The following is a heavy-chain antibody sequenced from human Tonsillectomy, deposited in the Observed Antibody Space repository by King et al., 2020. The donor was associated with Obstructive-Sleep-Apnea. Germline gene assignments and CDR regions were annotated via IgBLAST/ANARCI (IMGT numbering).Heavy chain of an antibody. CDR1: GFTFSDYY. CDR2: ISSSGSTI. Sequence: LVESGGGLVKPGGSLRLSCAASGFTFSDYYMNWIRQAPGKGLEWVSYISSSGSTIKYADSVKGRFTISRDNAKNSLYLQMNSLRAEDTAVYYCARFYYDSSGYYYYYAMDVWVQGTTVTVSS. V-gene: IGHV3-11*01. CDR3: ARFYYDSSGYYYYYAMDV. J-gene: IGHJ6*02. D-gene: IGHD3-22*01.